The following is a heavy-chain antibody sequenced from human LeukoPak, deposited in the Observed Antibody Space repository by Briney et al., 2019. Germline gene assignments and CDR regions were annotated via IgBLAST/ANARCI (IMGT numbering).Heavy chain of an antibody. CDR2: INPSGGST. CDR3: AKEGRSSGWYYLDY. Sequence: GASVKVSCKASGYTFTGYYMHWVRQAPGQGFEWMGIINPSGGSTSYAQKFQGRVTMTRDTSTSTIYMELSSLRSEDTAVYYCAKEGRSSGWYYLDYWGQGTLVIVSS. CDR1: GYTFTGYY. D-gene: IGHD6-19*01. V-gene: IGHV1-46*01. J-gene: IGHJ4*02.